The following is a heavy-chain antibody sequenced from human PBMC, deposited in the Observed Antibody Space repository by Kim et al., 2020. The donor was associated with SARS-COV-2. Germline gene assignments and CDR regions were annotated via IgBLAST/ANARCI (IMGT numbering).Heavy chain of an antibody. CDR2: INNGGNP. CDR1: GFTFSSRA. V-gene: IGHV3-23*01. CDR3: SNDHPSSGWPTFDS. Sequence: GGSLRLSCVASGFTFSSRAMSWVRQTPGKGLEWVASINNGGNPYYADSVKGRFTVSRDITKATLYIQMNSLIAEDTALYYCSNDHPSSGWPTFDSWGQGT. D-gene: IGHD6-19*01. J-gene: IGHJ4*02.